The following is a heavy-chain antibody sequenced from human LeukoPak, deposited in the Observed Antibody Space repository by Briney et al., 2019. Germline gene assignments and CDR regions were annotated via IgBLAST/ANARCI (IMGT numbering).Heavy chain of an antibody. Sequence: SETLSLTCTVSGGSISSYYWGWIRQPPGKGLEWIGSIYYSGSTYYNPSLKSRVTISVDTSKNQFSLKLSSVTAADTAVYYCARAPWGSGYPYYFDYWGQGTLVTVSS. CDR3: ARAPWGSGYPYYFDY. J-gene: IGHJ4*02. CDR1: GGSISSYY. CDR2: IYYSGST. V-gene: IGHV4-39*07. D-gene: IGHD3-3*01.